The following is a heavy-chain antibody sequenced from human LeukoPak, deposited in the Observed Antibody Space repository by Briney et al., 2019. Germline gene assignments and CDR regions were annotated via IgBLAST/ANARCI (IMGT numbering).Heavy chain of an antibody. J-gene: IGHJ4*02. Sequence: SQTLSLTCTVSGGSISSGDYYWSWIRQHPGKGLEWIGYIYYSGSTYYNPSLKSRVTISVDTSKNQFSLKLSSVTAADTAVYYCARVLAAAGPTGTFDYWGQGTLVTVSS. D-gene: IGHD6-13*01. CDR1: GGSISSGDYY. V-gene: IGHV4-31*03. CDR2: IYYSGST. CDR3: ARVLAAAGPTGTFDY.